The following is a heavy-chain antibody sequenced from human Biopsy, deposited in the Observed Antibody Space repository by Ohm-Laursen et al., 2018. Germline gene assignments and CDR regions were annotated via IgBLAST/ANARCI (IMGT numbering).Heavy chain of an antibody. CDR1: GDSVTKYY. V-gene: IGHV4-59*02. CDR2: IYYSGMT. D-gene: IGHD4-11*01. Sequence: SDTLSLTCAVSGDSVTKYYWSWIRQPPGKGLEWIGHIYYSGMTNYNASLQSRVPISVDTSRNQVSLTLSSVTAADTAVYYCARDSGILNYGNYKYSHYYGMDVWGQGTKVTVSS. J-gene: IGHJ6*02. CDR3: ARDSGILNYGNYKYSHYYGMDV.